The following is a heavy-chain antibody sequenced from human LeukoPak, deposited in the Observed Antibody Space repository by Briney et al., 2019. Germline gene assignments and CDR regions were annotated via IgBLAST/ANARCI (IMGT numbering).Heavy chain of an antibody. Sequence: GGSLRLSCAASGFTFSSYSMNWVRQAPGKGLEWVSSISSSSSCIYYADSVKGRFTISRDNAKNSLYLQMNSLRAEDTAVYYCARDGGPGGYCSSTSCFWGQGILVTVSS. CDR1: GFTFSSYS. D-gene: IGHD2-2*01. J-gene: IGHJ4*02. CDR3: ARDGGPGGYCSSTSCF. V-gene: IGHV3-21*01. CDR2: ISSSSSCI.